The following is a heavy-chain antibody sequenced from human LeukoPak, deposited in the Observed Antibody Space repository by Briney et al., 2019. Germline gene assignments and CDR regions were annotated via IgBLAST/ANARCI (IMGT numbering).Heavy chain of an antibody. D-gene: IGHD3-3*01. CDR1: GGSISSSSHY. Sequence: SETLSLTCTVSGGSISSSSHYWGWSRQPPGKGLEWIGTIYYSGNTYYNPSLKSRVTISVDTSENQFSLNLSSVTAADTAVYYCARLRDSDFWSGYRIDFWGQGVLVTVSS. CDR2: IYYSGNT. CDR3: ARLRDSDFWSGYRIDF. J-gene: IGHJ4*02. V-gene: IGHV4-39*01.